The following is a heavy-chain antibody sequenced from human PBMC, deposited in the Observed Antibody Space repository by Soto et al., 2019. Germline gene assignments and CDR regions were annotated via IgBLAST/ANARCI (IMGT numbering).Heavy chain of an antibody. CDR1: GLTFSSYW. V-gene: IGHV3-74*01. J-gene: IGHJ1*01. CDR3: ALSYTVTTAY. CDR2: INSDGSST. D-gene: IGHD4-17*01. Sequence: EVQLVESGGGLVQPGGSLRLSCAASGLTFSSYWMHWVRQAPGKGLVWVSRINSDGSSTNYADSVKGRFTISRDNAKNTLYLHMNSVTAYDTAVYYCALSYTVTTAYCGQGTLVTVSS.